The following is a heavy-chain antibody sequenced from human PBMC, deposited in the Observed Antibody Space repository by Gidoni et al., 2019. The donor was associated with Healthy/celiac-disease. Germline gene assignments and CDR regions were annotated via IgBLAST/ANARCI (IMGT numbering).Heavy chain of an antibody. CDR1: GGSFSGYY. Sequence: QVQLQQWGAGLLKPSETLSLTCAVYGGSFSGYYWSWIRQPPGKGLEWIGEINHSASTNYNPSLKSRVTISVDTSKNQLSLKLRSVTAADTAVYYCARGGVRGSSSWYTPEYFQHWGQGTLVTVSS. V-gene: IGHV4-34*01. CDR2: INHSAST. J-gene: IGHJ1*01. D-gene: IGHD6-13*01. CDR3: ARGGVRGSSSWYTPEYFQH.